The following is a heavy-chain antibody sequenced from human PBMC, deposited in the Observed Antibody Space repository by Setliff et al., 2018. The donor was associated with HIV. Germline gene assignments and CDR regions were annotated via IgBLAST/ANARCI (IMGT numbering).Heavy chain of an antibody. CDR2: VYYTGST. Sequence: LSLTCTVSDGSISRTSYYWGWIRQPPGRGLEWIGSVYYTGSTYYNPSLKSRVTISVDTSKNQFSLKLTSVTAADTAMYYCARRHTAFDPWGQGTLVTVSS. CDR3: ARRHTAFDP. V-gene: IGHV4-39*01. D-gene: IGHD5-18*01. J-gene: IGHJ5*02. CDR1: DGSISRTSYY.